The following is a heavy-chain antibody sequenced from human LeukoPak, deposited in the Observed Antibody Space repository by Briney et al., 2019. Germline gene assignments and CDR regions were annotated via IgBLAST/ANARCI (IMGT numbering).Heavy chain of an antibody. V-gene: IGHV3-11*04. CDR1: GFTFSDYY. D-gene: IGHD1-14*01. J-gene: IGHJ4*02. CDR2: ISTGGSTI. CDR3: VRDKGTITGRSDY. Sequence: GGSLRLSCAASGFTFSDYYMSWIRQAPGKGLEWVSCISTGGSTIYYADSVKGRFTISRDNAKSPLYLQMNSLRAEDTAVYYCVRDKGTITGRSDYWGQGTLVTVSS.